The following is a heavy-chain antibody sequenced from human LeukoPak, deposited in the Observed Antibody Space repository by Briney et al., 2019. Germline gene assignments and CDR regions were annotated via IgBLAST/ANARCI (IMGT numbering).Heavy chain of an antibody. Sequence: GGSLRLSCAASGFIFSNYGMHWVRQAPGKGLEWVAVIWYDGSNKYYADSVKGRFTISRDNSKKTVYLQMNSLRAEDTAVYYCARGLRNTDTFDIWGQGTMVTVSS. V-gene: IGHV3-33*01. CDR2: IWYDGSNK. CDR3: ARGLRNTDTFDI. J-gene: IGHJ3*02. CDR1: GFIFSNYG.